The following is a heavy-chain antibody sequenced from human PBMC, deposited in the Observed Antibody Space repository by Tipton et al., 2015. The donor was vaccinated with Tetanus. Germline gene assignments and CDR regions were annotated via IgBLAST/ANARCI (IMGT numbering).Heavy chain of an antibody. D-gene: IGHD6-19*01. V-gene: IGHV3-53*01. CDR1: GFSISTCY. Sequence: SLRLSCAASGFSISTCYINWVRQAPGKGLEWVSVIYSGGDTFYADSVKGRFTISRDNSKNTLYLQMNSLRVEDTAVYYCVRDGGSSGWLAYWGQGTLVTVSS. CDR3: VRDGGSSGWLAY. CDR2: IYSGGDT. J-gene: IGHJ4*02.